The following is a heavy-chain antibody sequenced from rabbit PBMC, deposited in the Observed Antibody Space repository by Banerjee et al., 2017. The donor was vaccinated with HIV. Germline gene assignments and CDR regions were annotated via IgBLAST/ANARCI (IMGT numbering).Heavy chain of an antibody. CDR1: GLDFSSGYD. Sequence: QEQLVESGGGLVKPEGSLTLTCKASGLDFSSGYDMCWVRQAPGKGLEWIACIYTGSGSTYYASWAKGRFTISKTSSTTVDLKMTSLTAADTATYFCARKGDAGYGYYNFWGQGTLVTVS. CDR2: IYTGSGST. V-gene: IGHV1S45*01. CDR3: ARKGDAGYGYYNF. D-gene: IGHD1-1*01. J-gene: IGHJ3*01.